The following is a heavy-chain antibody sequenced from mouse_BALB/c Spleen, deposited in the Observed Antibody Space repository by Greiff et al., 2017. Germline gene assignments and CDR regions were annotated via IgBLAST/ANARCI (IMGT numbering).Heavy chain of an antibody. Sequence: QVQLQQSGAELVRPGPSVKMSCKAAGYTFTNYWIGWVKQRPGHGLEWIGDIYPGGGYTNYNEKFKGKATLTADTSSSTAYMQLSSLTSEDSAVYFCARGVYDGYSWYFDVWGAGTTVTVSS. V-gene: IGHV1-63*02. J-gene: IGHJ1*01. D-gene: IGHD2-3*01. CDR3: ARGVYDGYSWYFDV. CDR1: GYTFTNYW. CDR2: IYPGGGYT.